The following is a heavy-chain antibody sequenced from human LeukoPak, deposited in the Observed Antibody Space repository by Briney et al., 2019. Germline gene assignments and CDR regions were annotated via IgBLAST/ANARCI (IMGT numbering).Heavy chain of an antibody. CDR2: ISGSGGST. CDR1: GFTFSSYA. Sequence: GGSLRLSCAASGFTFSSYAMSWVRQAPGKGLEWVSAISGSGGSTYYADSVKGRFTISRDNSKNTLYLQVNSLRAEDTAVYYCARNYGDYGLFRYWGQGTLVTVSS. V-gene: IGHV3-23*01. J-gene: IGHJ4*02. D-gene: IGHD4-17*01. CDR3: ARNYGDYGLFRY.